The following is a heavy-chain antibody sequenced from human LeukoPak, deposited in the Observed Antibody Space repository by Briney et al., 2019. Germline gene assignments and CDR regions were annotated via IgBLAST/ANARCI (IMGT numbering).Heavy chain of an antibody. Sequence: GSSVKVSCKASGGTFSSYTISWVRQAPGQGLEWMGRIIPILGIANYAQKFQGRVTITADKSTSTAYMELSSLRSEDTAVYYCARGKGYYGSGSYYYYMDVWGKGTTVTVSS. CDR2: IIPILGIA. V-gene: IGHV1-69*02. CDR3: ARGKGYYGSGSYYYYMDV. J-gene: IGHJ6*03. D-gene: IGHD3-10*01. CDR1: GGTFSSYT.